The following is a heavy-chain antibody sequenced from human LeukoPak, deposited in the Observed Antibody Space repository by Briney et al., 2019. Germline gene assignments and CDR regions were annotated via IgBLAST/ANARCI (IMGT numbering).Heavy chain of an antibody. Sequence: ASVKVSCKASGYTFTSYAMHWVRQAPGQRLEWMGWINAGNGNTKYSQKFQGRVTITRDTSASTAYMELSSLRSEDTAVYCCARGEGVPAATETLDYWGQGTLVTVSS. V-gene: IGHV1-3*01. D-gene: IGHD2-2*01. CDR2: INAGNGNT. CDR1: GYTFTSYA. J-gene: IGHJ4*02. CDR3: ARGEGVPAATETLDY.